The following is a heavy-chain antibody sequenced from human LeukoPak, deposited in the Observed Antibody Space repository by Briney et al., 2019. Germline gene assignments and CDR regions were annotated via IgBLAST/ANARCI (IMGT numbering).Heavy chain of an antibody. CDR2: ISGSGGST. J-gene: IGHJ3*02. V-gene: IGHV3-23*01. CDR3: AKDPHYYDSSGYYSDDDAFDI. Sequence: PGGSLRLSCAASGFIFSSYAMSWVRQAPGKGLEWVSAISGSGGSTYYADSVKGRFTISRDNSKNTLYLQMNSLRAEDTAVYYCAKDPHYYDSSGYYSDDDAFDIWGQGTMVTVSS. D-gene: IGHD3-22*01. CDR1: GFIFSSYA.